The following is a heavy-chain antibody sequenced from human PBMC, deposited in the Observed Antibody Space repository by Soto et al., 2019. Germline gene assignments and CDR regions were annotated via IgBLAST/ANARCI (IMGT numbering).Heavy chain of an antibody. D-gene: IGHD2-2*01. CDR2: IIPIFCTA. CDR1: GGTFSSYA. V-gene: IGHV1-69*01. Sequence: QVQLVQSGAEVKKPWSSVKVSCKASGGTFSSYAISWVRQAPGQGLEWMGGIIPIFCTANDAQKFHGRVTITGDESPSTAYMELSSLISEDTAVYYCAKAFLGYCSSTSCYSGGPSFYFDYWGQGTLVTVSS. CDR3: AKAFLGYCSSTSCYSGGPSFYFDY. J-gene: IGHJ4*02.